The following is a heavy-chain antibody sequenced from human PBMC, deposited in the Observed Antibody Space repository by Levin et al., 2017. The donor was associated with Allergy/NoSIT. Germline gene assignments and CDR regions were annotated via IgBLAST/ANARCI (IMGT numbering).Heavy chain of an antibody. J-gene: IGHJ4*02. Sequence: ASVKVSCKASGYSFSGYYMHWVRQAPGQGLEWMGIINPSGGSTTYAQKFQGRVTMTRDTSTSTVYMELNSLRSEDTAVYYCARTSWFIAVAGTYFDYWGQGTLVTVSS. V-gene: IGHV1-46*03. D-gene: IGHD6-19*01. CDR2: INPSGGST. CDR3: ARTSWFIAVAGTYFDY. CDR1: GYSFSGYY.